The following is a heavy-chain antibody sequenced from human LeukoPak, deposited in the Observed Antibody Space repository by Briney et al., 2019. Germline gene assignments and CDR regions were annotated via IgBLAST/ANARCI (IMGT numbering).Heavy chain of an antibody. CDR3: ASSGTAMVYFDY. CDR1: GFTFSDYY. CDR2: ISSSSSYT. J-gene: IGHJ4*02. V-gene: IGHV3-11*03. Sequence: PGGSLRLSCAASGFTFSDYYMSWIRQAPGKGLEWVSYISSSSSYTNYADSVKGRFTISRDNAKNSLYLQMNSLRAEDTAVYYCASSGTAMVYFDYWGQGTLVTVSS. D-gene: IGHD5-18*01.